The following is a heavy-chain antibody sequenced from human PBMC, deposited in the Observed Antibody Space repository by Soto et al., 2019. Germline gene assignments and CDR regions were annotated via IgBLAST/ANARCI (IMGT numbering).Heavy chain of an antibody. Sequence: GASVKVSCKASGCTFTSSAVQWVRQARGQRLEWIGWIVVGSGNTNYAQKFQERVTITRDMSTSTAYMELSSLRSEDTAVYYCAADYMPARHYDSSGYLSDAFDIWGQGTMVTVSS. J-gene: IGHJ3*02. CDR3: AADYMPARHYDSSGYLSDAFDI. D-gene: IGHD3-22*01. CDR1: GCTFTSSA. CDR2: IVVGSGNT. V-gene: IGHV1-58*01.